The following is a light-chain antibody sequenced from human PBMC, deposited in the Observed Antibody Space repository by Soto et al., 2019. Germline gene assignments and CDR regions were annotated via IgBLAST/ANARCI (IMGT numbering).Light chain of an antibody. J-gene: IGKJ2*01. CDR1: QSVRSSY. CDR2: GAS. CDR3: QQYGSAGYT. V-gene: IGKV3-20*01. Sequence: EIVLTQSPGTLSLSPGERATLSCRASQSVRSSYLAWYQQKPGQAPRLLIYGASSRATGIPDRFSGSGSGTDITLTNSRLEPEKISVYFCQQYGSAGYTFGQGTKLEIK.